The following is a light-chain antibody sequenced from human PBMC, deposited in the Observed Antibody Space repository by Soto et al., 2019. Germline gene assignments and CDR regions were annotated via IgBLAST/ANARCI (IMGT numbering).Light chain of an antibody. Sequence: QAVVTQPASVSGSPGQSITISSTGTSSDVGGYNYVSWYQQHPGKAPKLMIYDVSNRPSGVSNRFSGSKSGNTASLTISGLQAEDEADYYCSSYTSSSTLGVFGGGTKLTVL. J-gene: IGLJ2*01. CDR2: DVS. CDR3: SSYTSSSTLGV. V-gene: IGLV2-14*01. CDR1: SSDVGGYNY.